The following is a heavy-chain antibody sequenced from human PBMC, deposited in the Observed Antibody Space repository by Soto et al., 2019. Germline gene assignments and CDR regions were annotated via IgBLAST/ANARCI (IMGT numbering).Heavy chain of an antibody. Sequence: PSETLSLTCTVSGGSISSSSYYWGWIRQPPGKGLEWIGSIYYSGSTYYNPSLKSRVTISVDTSKNQFSLKLSSVTAADTAVYYCARKGTKLPAAIREAWFDPWGQGTLVTVSS. V-gene: IGHV4-39*01. CDR2: IYYSGST. CDR1: GGSISSSSYY. D-gene: IGHD2-2*02. J-gene: IGHJ5*02. CDR3: ARKGTKLPAAIREAWFDP.